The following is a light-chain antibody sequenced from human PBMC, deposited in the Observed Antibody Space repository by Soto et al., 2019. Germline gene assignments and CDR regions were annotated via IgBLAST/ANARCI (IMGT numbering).Light chain of an antibody. J-gene: IGKJ5*01. V-gene: IGKV1-33*01. CDR2: DAS. CDR1: QDINIY. Sequence: DMQMTQSPSSLFASVGDRVTITCHATQDINIYLNWYQQKPGKAPNLLIYDASNLEIGVPSRFSGSGSGTHFTFTISSLQTEDIGTYYCQQYDILPITFGRGTRLEIK. CDR3: QQYDILPIT.